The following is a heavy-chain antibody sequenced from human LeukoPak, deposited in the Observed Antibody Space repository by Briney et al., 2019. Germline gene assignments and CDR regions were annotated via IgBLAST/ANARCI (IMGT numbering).Heavy chain of an antibody. J-gene: IGHJ4*02. CDR2: INPNSGGT. D-gene: IGHD2-15*01. Sequence: ASVKVSCKASGYTFTGYYMHWVRQAPGQGLEWMGRINPNSGGTNYAQKFQGRVTMTRDTSISTAYMELSRLRSDDTAVYCYARGYCSGGSCYSSFVWGQGTLVIVSS. V-gene: IGHV1-2*06. CDR1: GYTFTGYY. CDR3: ARGYCSGGSCYSSFV.